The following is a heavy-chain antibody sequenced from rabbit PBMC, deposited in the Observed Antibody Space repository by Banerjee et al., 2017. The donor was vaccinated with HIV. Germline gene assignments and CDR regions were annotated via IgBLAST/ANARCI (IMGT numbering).Heavy chain of an antibody. D-gene: IGHD4-2*01. CDR1: GFSLSSGYD. J-gene: IGHJ4*01. CDR2: IYNGNGNA. CDR3: ARDYAGVGYYFNL. Sequence: QEQLEESGGDLVKPEGSLTLTCTGSGFSLSSGYDMCWVRQAPGKGLEWIACIYNGNGNAYYANWAKGRFTITRSTSLNTVTLQLNSLTAADTATYFCARDYAGVGYYFNLWGQGTLVTVS. V-gene: IGHV1S47*01.